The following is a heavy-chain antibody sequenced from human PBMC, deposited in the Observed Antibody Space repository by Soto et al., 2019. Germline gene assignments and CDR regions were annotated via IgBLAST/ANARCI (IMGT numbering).Heavy chain of an antibody. Sequence: QVHLVQSGAEVKKPXSSXXVSCKAXGXTXXTHAXXXVRXAPXHXXXXMGRIIPISGTTYYTQNFQGRLTITADEPTTTAYTELSSLKSEDTAVFYCARGYCSGGNCYSGMDVWGQGTMVTVSS. CDR1: GXTXXTHA. D-gene: IGHD2-15*01. CDR3: ARGYCSGGNCYSGMDV. CDR2: IIPISGTT. J-gene: IGHJ6*02. V-gene: IGHV1-69*01.